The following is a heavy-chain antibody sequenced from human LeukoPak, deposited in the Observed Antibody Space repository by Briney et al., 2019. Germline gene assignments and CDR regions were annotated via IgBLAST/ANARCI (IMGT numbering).Heavy chain of an antibody. D-gene: IGHD6-13*01. V-gene: IGHV4-39*01. J-gene: IGHJ4*02. CDR1: GGSISSSSYY. CDR3: ARPLLSSWYSPFDY. Sequence: PSETLSLTCTVSGGSISSSSYYWGWIRQPPGKGLEWIGSIYYSGSTYYNPSLKSRVTISVDTSKNQFSLKLSSVTAADTAVYYCARPLLSSWYSPFDYWGQGTLVTVSS. CDR2: IYYSGST.